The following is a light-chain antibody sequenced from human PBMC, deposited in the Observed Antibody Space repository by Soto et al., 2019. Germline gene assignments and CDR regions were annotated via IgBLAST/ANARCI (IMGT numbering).Light chain of an antibody. CDR2: DVS. J-gene: IGLJ3*02. CDR1: TSDIGDYDC. CDR3: SSYTTVSPHVL. V-gene: IGLV2-14*03. Sequence: QSALTQPASVSGSPGQSVTISCTGTTSDIGDYDCVSWYQQYPDKAPKLVIFDVSDRPSGLFTRFSGSKSGNTASLTISGLQAEDEADYYCSSYTTVSPHVLFGGGTKLTV.